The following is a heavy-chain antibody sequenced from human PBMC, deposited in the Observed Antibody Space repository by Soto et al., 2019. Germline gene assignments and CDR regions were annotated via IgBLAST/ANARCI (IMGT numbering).Heavy chain of an antibody. CDR1: GFTFNNYW. V-gene: IGHV3-74*01. D-gene: IGHD4-17*01. Sequence: EVQLVESGGGLVQPGGSLRLSCAASGFTFNNYWMHWVRQAPGKGLVWVSHINSDGSSTTYADSVKGRFTISRDNAKNTLYLRMNSLRAEDTAVYYCTRGDYGGNTALGYWGQGTLVTVSS. CDR3: TRGDYGGNTALGY. J-gene: IGHJ4*02. CDR2: INSDGSST.